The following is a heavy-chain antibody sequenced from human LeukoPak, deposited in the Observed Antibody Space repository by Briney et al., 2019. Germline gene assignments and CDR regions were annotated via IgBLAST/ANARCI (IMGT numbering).Heavy chain of an antibody. V-gene: IGHV3-74*03. D-gene: IGHD7-27*01. CDR1: GFTFSNYA. J-gene: IGHJ4*02. CDR3: ARGGGTGEFDY. CDR2: IHSDGRST. Sequence: PGGSLRLSCAASGFTFSNYAMHWVRQVPGKGLVWVSRIHSDGRSTMYADSVKGRFTISRDDAKNTLYLQMNSLRAEDTAVYYCARGGGTGEFDYWGQGTLVTVSS.